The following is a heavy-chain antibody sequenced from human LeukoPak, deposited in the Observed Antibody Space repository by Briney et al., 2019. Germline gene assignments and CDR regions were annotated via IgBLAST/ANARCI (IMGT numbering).Heavy chain of an antibody. J-gene: IGHJ4*02. CDR2: INGGGSNT. CDR1: GFTFNTYV. Sequence: PGGSLRLSCAASGFTFNTYVMSWVRQAPGKGLEWVSAINGGGSNTYYADSVKGRFTISRDNSKNTLYLQMNSLRAEDTAVYYCAKQRKSTVTPLDYWGQGTLVTVSS. D-gene: IGHD4-17*01. CDR3: AKQRKSTVTPLDY. V-gene: IGHV3-23*01.